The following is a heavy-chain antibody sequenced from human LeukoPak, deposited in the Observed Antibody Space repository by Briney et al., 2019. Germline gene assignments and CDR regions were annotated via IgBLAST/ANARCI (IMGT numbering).Heavy chain of an antibody. Sequence: PSQTLSLTCTVSGGSISSGDYYWGWIRQPPGKGLEWIGYIYYSGSTYYNPSLKSRVTISVDTSKNQFSLKLSSVTAADTAVYYCASYIVVVVAAADHFDYWGQGTLVTVSS. CDR3: ASYIVVVVAAADHFDY. J-gene: IGHJ4*02. CDR2: IYYSGST. D-gene: IGHD2-15*01. CDR1: GGSISSGDYY. V-gene: IGHV4-30-4*08.